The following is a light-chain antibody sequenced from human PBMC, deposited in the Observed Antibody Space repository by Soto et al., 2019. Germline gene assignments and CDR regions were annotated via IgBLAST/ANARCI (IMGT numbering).Light chain of an antibody. V-gene: IGKV3-15*01. Sequence: EIVMTQSPATLSVSPGERATLSCRASQSVSSALAWYQQKPGQAPRLLIYGASTRATGIPARFSGGGSGADFALTISSLQSEDFAVYYCQQYNYWPVTFGGGTKVEIK. J-gene: IGKJ4*01. CDR1: QSVSSA. CDR2: GAS. CDR3: QQYNYWPVT.